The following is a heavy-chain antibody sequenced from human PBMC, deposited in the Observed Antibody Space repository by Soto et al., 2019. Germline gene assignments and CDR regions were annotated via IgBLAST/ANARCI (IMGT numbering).Heavy chain of an antibody. CDR2: IYYSGST. J-gene: IGHJ4*02. CDR1: GGSISSGGYY. D-gene: IGHD1-7*01. Sequence: LSLTCTVSGGSISSGGYYWSWIRQHPGKGLEWIGHIYYSGSTYYNPSLKSRVTISVDTSKNQFSLKLSSVTAADTAVYYCARNVRGYWNSGLDYWGQGTLVTVSS. CDR3: ARNVRGYWNSGLDY. V-gene: IGHV4-31*03.